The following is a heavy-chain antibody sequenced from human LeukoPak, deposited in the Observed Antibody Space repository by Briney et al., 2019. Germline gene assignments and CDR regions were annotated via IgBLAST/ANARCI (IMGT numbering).Heavy chain of an antibody. Sequence: GGSLRLSWAASGFTFSSYGMPWFRQAPGKGLEWVAVISYDGSNKYYADSVKGRFTISRDNSKNTLYLQMNSLRAEDTAVYYCTLRDYWGQGTLVTVSS. CDR2: ISYDGSNK. CDR3: TLRDY. CDR1: GFTFSSYG. V-gene: IGHV3-30*03. J-gene: IGHJ4*02.